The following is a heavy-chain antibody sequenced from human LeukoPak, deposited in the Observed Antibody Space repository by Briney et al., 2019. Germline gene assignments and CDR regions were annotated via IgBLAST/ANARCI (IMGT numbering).Heavy chain of an antibody. CDR1: GGTFSSYA. Sequence: SVKVSCKDSGGTFSSYAISWVRQAPGQGLEWMGGIIPIFGTANYAQKFQGRVTITADESTSTAYMELSSLRSEDTAVYYCARRDSSSSGVYYWGQGTLVTVSS. CDR2: IIPIFGTA. V-gene: IGHV1-69*13. J-gene: IGHJ4*02. CDR3: ARRDSSSSGVYY. D-gene: IGHD6-6*01.